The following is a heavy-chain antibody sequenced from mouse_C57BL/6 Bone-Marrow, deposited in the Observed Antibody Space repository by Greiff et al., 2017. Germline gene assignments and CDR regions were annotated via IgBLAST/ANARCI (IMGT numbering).Heavy chain of an antibody. CDR2: IRNKANGYTT. Sequence: EVQRVESGGGLVQPGGSLSLSCAASGFTFTDYYMSWVRQPPGKALEWLGFIRNKANGYTTEYSASVKGRFTISRDNSQSILYLQMNALRAEDSATYYCARNWDWYFDVWGTGTTVTVSS. V-gene: IGHV7-3*01. D-gene: IGHD4-1*01. J-gene: IGHJ1*03. CDR1: GFTFTDYY. CDR3: ARNWDWYFDV.